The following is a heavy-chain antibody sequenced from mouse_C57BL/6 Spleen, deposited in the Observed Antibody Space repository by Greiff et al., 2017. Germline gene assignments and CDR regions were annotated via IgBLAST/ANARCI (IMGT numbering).Heavy chain of an antibody. Sequence: EVMLVESGGGLVQPGGSLSLSCAASGFTFTDYYMSWVRQPPGKGLEWLGFIRNKDNGYTTEYSVSVKGRFPISRDNSQSILYLQMNALRAEDRATYYCTRYYYGSSWYFDVWGTGTTVTVSS. J-gene: IGHJ1*03. CDR3: TRYYYGSSWYFDV. V-gene: IGHV7-3*01. CDR2: IRNKDNGYTT. CDR1: GFTFTDYY. D-gene: IGHD1-1*01.